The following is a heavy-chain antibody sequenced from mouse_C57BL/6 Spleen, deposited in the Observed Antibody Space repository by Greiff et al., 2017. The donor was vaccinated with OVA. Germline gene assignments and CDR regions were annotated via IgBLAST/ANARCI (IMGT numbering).Heavy chain of an antibody. CDR3: ARGDYGYDRFAY. J-gene: IGHJ3*01. Sequence: EVQLVESGGGLVKPGGSLKLSCAASGFTFSSYAMSWVRQTPEKRLEWVATISDGGSYTYYPDNVKGRFTISRDNAKNNLYLQMSHLKSEDTAMYYCARGDYGYDRFAYWGQGTLVTVSA. CDR2: ISDGGSYT. CDR1: GFTFSSYA. V-gene: IGHV5-4*01. D-gene: IGHD2-2*01.